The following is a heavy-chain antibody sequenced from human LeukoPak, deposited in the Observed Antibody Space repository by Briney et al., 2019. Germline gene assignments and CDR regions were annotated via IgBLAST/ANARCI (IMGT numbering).Heavy chain of an antibody. CDR2: IILIFGTA. CDR3: AVRWLQFWGLDY. J-gene: IGHJ4*02. Sequence: ASVKVSCKASGCTFSSYAISWVRQAPGHGLEWMGGIILIFGTANYAQKFQGRYTITTDESTSTAYMELSSLRSEDTAVYYCAVRWLQFWGLDYWGQGTLVTVSS. V-gene: IGHV1-69*05. D-gene: IGHD5-24*01. CDR1: GCTFSSYA.